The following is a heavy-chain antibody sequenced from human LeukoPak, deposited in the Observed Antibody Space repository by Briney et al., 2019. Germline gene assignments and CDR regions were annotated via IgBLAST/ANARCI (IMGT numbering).Heavy chain of an antibody. CDR1: GFTFSDYY. CDR2: ISSSGSTI. D-gene: IGHD2-21*01. CDR3: ASYPPCGGDCYRGWFDP. J-gene: IGHJ5*02. Sequence: PGGSLRLSCAASGFTFSDYYMSWIRQAPGKGLEWVSYISSSGSTIYYADSVKGRFTISRDNAKNSLYLQMNSLRAEDTAVYYCASYPPCGGDCYRGWFDPWGQGTLVTVSS. V-gene: IGHV3-11*01.